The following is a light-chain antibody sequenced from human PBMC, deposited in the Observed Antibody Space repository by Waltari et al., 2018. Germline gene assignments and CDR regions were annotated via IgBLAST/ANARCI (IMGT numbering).Light chain of an antibody. CDR3: CSYVRGNGIT. J-gene: IGLJ2*01. CDR2: DVI. V-gene: IGLV2-23*02. Sequence: QSALTQPASVSGSPGQPITISCPGTTADVGGFDAVPWYQPYPVEHPTLIIFDVIWRPSGVSERFSGSKSGNTATLTISGLRPEDEAIYHCCSYVRGNGITFGGGTKLTVL. CDR1: TADVGGFDA.